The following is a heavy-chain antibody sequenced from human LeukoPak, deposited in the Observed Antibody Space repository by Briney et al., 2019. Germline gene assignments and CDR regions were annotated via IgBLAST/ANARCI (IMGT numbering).Heavy chain of an antibody. J-gene: IGHJ3*02. Sequence: GSSVKVSCKASGGTFSSYAISWVRQAPGQGLEWMGGLIPIFGAPNYAQKFQGRVTMTRNTSISTAYMELSSLRSEDTAVYYCARGLIAAADPWALDAFDIWGQGTMVTVSS. D-gene: IGHD6-13*01. CDR1: GGTFSSYA. CDR3: ARGLIAAADPWALDAFDI. V-gene: IGHV1-69*05. CDR2: LIPIFGAP.